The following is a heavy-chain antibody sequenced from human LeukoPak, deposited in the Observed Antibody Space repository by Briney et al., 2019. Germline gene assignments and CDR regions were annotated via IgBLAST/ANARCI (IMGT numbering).Heavy chain of an antibody. J-gene: IGHJ4*02. Sequence: PGGSLRLSCATSGFTFSAYSMNWVRQAPGKGLEWVSSISGSSIYINYADSVKGRFTISSDNAKNSLYLQMSSLRAEDTAVYYCARRLDCWGQGTLVTVSS. CDR1: GFTFSAYS. CDR2: ISGSSIYI. CDR3: ARRLDC. V-gene: IGHV3-21*01.